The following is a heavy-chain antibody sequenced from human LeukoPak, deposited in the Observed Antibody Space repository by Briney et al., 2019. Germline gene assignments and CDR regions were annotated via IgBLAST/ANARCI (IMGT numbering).Heavy chain of an antibody. V-gene: IGHV3-15*01. CDR2: IKSKTDGGTT. J-gene: IGHJ4*02. CDR3: TTNVDTAMANLN. D-gene: IGHD5-18*01. CDR1: GFTFSSAW. Sequence: GGSLRLSCAASGFTFSSAWMSWVRQAPGKGLEWVGRIKSKTDGGTTDYAAPVKGRFTISRDDSKNTAYLQMNSLKTEDTAVYCCTTNVDTAMANLNWGQGTLVTVSS.